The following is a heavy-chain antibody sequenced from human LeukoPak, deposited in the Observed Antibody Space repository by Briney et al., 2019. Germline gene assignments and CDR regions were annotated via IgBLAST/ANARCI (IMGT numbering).Heavy chain of an antibody. CDR2: IYYGRTT. V-gene: IGHV4-39*01. CDR1: AGSISSSSHH. J-gene: IGHJ4*02. D-gene: IGHD5-12*01. Sequence: SETLSLTCTVSAGSISSSSHHWGWIRQSPGKGLEWIGSIYYGRTTYYNPSLNSRVTISVVTSKNQSSLQLNSVTAADTAVYYCVRHDGRGGATMGALDSWGQGSLVTVFS. CDR3: VRHDGRGGATMGALDS.